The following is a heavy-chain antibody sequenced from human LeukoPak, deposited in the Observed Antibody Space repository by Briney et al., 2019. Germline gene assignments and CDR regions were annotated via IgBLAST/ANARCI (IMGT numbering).Heavy chain of an antibody. J-gene: IGHJ4*02. CDR3: AGRGSGSYFDY. D-gene: IGHD3-10*01. CDR2: ISGSGGST. Sequence: HPGGSLRLSCAASGFTFSTYGMSWVRQAPGKGLEWVSAISGSGGSTYYADSVKGRFTISRDNSKNTLYLQMNSLRAEDTAVYYCAGRGSGSYFDYWGQGTLVTVSS. V-gene: IGHV3-23*01. CDR1: GFTFSTYG.